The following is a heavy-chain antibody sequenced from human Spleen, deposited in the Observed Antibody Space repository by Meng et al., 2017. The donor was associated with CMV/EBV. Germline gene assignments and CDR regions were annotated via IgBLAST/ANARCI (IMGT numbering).Heavy chain of an antibody. D-gene: IGHD6-19*01. CDR2: ISYDGSNK. J-gene: IGHJ3*02. CDR3: AKNNGWFAVDI. V-gene: IGHV3-30-3*02. CDR1: GFTLSTSA. Sequence: GGSLRLSCEASGFTLSTSALHWFRQAKGKGLEWVAIISYDGSNKYYGESVKARFTISRDNSKNTVYLQMNSLRAEDTALYYCAKNNGWFAVDIWGQGIMVTVSS.